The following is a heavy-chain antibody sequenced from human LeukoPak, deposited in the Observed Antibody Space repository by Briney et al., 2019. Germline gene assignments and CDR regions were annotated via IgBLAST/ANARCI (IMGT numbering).Heavy chain of an antibody. V-gene: IGHV3-23*01. J-gene: IGHJ4*02. Sequence: PGGSLRLSCAASGFTFSSNGMSWVRQAPGKGLEWVAAVSGSGSSTHYADSVKGRFAISRDNSKNTLYLQMNSLRAEDTAVYYCAKTVGYSTGWGDYFDYWGQGTLVTVSS. D-gene: IGHD5-24*01. CDR3: AKTVGYSTGWGDYFDY. CDR1: GFTFSSNG. CDR2: VSGSGSST.